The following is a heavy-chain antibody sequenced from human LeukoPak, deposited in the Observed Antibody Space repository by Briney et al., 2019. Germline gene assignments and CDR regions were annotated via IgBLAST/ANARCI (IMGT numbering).Heavy chain of an antibody. CDR3: ARDAGYHSNYGVFDY. V-gene: IGHV1-69*01. Sequence: SVKVSCKASGGTFSSYAISWVRQAPGQGLEWMGGIIPIFGTANYAQKFQGRVTITADESTSTAYMELSSLRSEDTAVYYCARDAGYHSNYGVFDYWGQGTLVTVSS. D-gene: IGHD4-11*01. CDR2: IIPIFGTA. J-gene: IGHJ4*02. CDR1: GGTFSSYA.